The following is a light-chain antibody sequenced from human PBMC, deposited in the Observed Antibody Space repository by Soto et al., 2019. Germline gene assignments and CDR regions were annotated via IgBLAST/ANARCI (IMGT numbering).Light chain of an antibody. CDR2: ATS. V-gene: IGKV1-27*01. Sequence: DIQMTQSPSSLSASVGDRVTITFRASQSISSYLAWFQQKPGKVPKLLIYATSTLQSGDPSRFSGSGFGTDFTLTISSLQPEDVATYYCQKHNSAPLFFGPGTKVDIK. CDR3: QKHNSAPLF. CDR1: QSISSY. J-gene: IGKJ3*01.